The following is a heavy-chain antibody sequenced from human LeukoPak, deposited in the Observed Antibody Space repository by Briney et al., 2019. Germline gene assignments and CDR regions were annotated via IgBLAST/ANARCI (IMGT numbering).Heavy chain of an antibody. D-gene: IGHD1-26*01. J-gene: IGHJ4*02. CDR3: ARVYVVGGSYPFDY. CDR2: INPNSGGT. CDR1: GYTFTGYY. V-gene: IGHV1-2*02. Sequence: ASVKVSCKASGYTFTGYYMHWVRQAPGQGLGWMGWINPNSGGTNYAQKFQGGVTMTRGTSISTAYMELSRLRSDDTAVYYCARVYVVGGSYPFDYWGQGTLVTVSS.